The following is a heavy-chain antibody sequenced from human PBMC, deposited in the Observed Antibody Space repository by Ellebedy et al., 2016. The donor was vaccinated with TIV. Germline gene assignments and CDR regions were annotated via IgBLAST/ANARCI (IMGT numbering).Heavy chain of an antibody. CDR1: GFTFSSYS. CDR2: ISSSSSYI. CDR3: ARDQPGSGWDFDY. J-gene: IGHJ4*02. V-gene: IGHV3-21*01. D-gene: IGHD3-3*01. Sequence: PGGSLRLSCAASGFTFSSYSMNWVRQAPGKGLEWVSSISSSSSYIYYADSVKGRFTISRDNSKNSLYLQINSLRAEDTAVYYCARDQPGSGWDFDYWGQGTLVTVSS.